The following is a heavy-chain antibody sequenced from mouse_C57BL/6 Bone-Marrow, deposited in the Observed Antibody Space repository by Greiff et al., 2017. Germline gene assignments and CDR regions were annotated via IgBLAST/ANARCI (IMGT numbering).Heavy chain of an antibody. CDR1: GYTFTTSW. CDR3: ARSLSYFDY. CDR2: FTPSDSYP. D-gene: IGHD6-1*01. V-gene: IGHV1-59*01. Sequence: FQLQQPGAELVRPGTSVKLSCKASGYTFTTSWLPWVKQRPGQGLGWIGVFTPSDSYPNSNQKFKGKATLTVDTSSSTAYMQLSSLTSDDSAVYYCARSLSYFDYWGQGTTLTVSS. J-gene: IGHJ2*01.